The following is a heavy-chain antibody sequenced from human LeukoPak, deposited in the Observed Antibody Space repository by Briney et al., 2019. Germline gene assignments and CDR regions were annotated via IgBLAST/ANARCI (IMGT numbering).Heavy chain of an antibody. D-gene: IGHD2/OR15-2a*01. J-gene: IGHJ5*02. Sequence: GASVKVSCKPSGYTFTDYSIHWLRQVPGQGPEWIGWINPKNGGTNYAQTFQGRVTMTRDTSITTAYMELSSLRSDDTAVYYCARDLYCNSAKCYSNWFDTWGQGTLVNVSS. CDR3: ARDLYCNSAKCYSNWFDT. V-gene: IGHV1-2*02. CDR2: INPKNGGT. CDR1: GYTFTDYS.